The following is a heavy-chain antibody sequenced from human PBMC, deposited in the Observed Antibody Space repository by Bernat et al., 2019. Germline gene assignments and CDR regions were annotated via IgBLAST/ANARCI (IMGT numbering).Heavy chain of an antibody. V-gene: IGHV1-69*01. CDR3: ARSFSGWYCTCYYYYGMDV. Sequence: QVQLVQSGAEVKKPGSSVKVSCKASGGTFSSYAISWVRQAPGQGLEWMGGIIPIFGTANYAQKFQGRVTITADESTSTAYMELSSMRSEDTAVYYCARSFSGWYCTCYYYYGMDVWGQGTTVTVSS. J-gene: IGHJ6*02. CDR1: GGTFSSYA. D-gene: IGHD6-19*01. CDR2: IIPIFGTA.